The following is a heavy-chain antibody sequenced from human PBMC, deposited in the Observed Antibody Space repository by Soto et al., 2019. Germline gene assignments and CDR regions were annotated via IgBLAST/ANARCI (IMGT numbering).Heavy chain of an antibody. Sequence: ASVKVSCKASGGTFSSYTISWVRQAPGQGLEWMGRIIPIFGTANYAQKFQGRVTITADESTSTAYMELSSLRSEDTAVYYCARALSPGMVYYSYGMDGWGQGITVTVFS. V-gene: IGHV1-69*13. D-gene: IGHD3-10*01. J-gene: IGHJ6*02. CDR1: GGTFSSYT. CDR3: ARALSPGMVYYSYGMDG. CDR2: IIPIFGTA.